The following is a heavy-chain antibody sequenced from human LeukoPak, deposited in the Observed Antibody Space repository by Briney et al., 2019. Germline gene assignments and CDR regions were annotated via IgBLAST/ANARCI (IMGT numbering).Heavy chain of an antibody. V-gene: IGHV1-69*05. D-gene: IGHD2-2*01. Sequence: SVKVSCKASGGTFSSYAISWVRQAPGQGLEWMGGIITIFGTANYAQKFQGRVAITTDESTSTAYMELSSLRSEDTAVYYCASGKYCSSTSCYFYYDSSGHAYWGQGALVTVSS. CDR1: GGTFSSYA. CDR2: IITIFGTA. CDR3: ASGKYCSSTSCYFYYDSSGHAY. J-gene: IGHJ4*02.